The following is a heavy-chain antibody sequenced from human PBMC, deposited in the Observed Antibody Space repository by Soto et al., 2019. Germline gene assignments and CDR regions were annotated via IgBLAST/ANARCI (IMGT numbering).Heavy chain of an antibody. Sequence: SVKVSCKASGGTFSSSAISWVRQAPGQGLEWMGGIIPIFGTANYAQKFQGRVTITADESTSTAYMELSSLRSEDTAVYYCARSASLGQYGYYFDYWGQGTLVTVSS. D-gene: IGHD4-17*01. V-gene: IGHV1-69*13. CDR3: ARSASLGQYGYYFDY. J-gene: IGHJ4*02. CDR1: GGTFSSSA. CDR2: IIPIFGTA.